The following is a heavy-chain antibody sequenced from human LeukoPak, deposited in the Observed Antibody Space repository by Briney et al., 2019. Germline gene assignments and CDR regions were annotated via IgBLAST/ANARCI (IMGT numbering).Heavy chain of an antibody. CDR3: ARGYDRGSDYFDY. CDR2: INHSGST. D-gene: IGHD3-22*01. V-gene: IGHV4-34*01. CDR1: GGSFSGYY. Sequence: SETLSLTRAVYGGSFSGYYWSWIRQPPGKGLEWIGEINHSGSTNYNPSLKSRVTISVDTSKNQFSLKLSSVTAADTAVYYCARGYDRGSDYFDYWGQGTLVTVSS. J-gene: IGHJ4*02.